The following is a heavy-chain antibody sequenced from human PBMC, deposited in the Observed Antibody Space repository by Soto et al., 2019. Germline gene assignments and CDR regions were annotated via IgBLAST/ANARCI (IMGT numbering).Heavy chain of an antibody. D-gene: IGHD1-1*01. V-gene: IGHV3-23*01. Sequence: EVQLLESGGGSVQPGGPLRLSCAASGFTFSSYAMHWVRPPPGKGLEWVSSISGSGGTAYYADSVKGRFSISRDSLVNTLYLQMNSLRAEDTAVYYCAKGRGQNWNFDYWGQGTLVTVSP. J-gene: IGHJ4*02. CDR3: AKGRGQNWNFDY. CDR1: GFTFSSYA. CDR2: ISGSGGTA.